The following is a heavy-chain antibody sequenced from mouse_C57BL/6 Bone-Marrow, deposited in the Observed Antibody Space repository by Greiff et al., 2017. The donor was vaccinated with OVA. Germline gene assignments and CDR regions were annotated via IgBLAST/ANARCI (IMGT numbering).Heavy chain of an antibody. J-gene: IGHJ4*01. CDR1: GFTFSSYA. CDR2: ISDGGSYT. CDR3: AREPSITPYAMDY. V-gene: IGHV5-4*01. D-gene: IGHD1-1*01. Sequence: EVQVVESGGGLVKPGGSLKLSCAASGFTFSSYAMSWVRQTPEKRLEWVATISDGGSYTYYPANVKGRFTISRDNAKNNLYLQMSHLKSEDTAMYYCAREPSITPYAMDYWGQGTSVTVSS.